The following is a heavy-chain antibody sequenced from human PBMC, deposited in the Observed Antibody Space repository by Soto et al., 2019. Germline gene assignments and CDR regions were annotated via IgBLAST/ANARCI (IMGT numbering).Heavy chain of an antibody. V-gene: IGHV4-59*01. Sequence: SETLSLTCAVSGDSISSYYCMWIRQPPGKGLESIGYLYYGRSTNYNPSLKSRVTLSVDTSTNQCSLTLSSMTAADTAVYYCARDVIAVAGIGHWFDPWGQGTLVTVSS. CDR2: LYYGRST. D-gene: IGHD6-19*01. J-gene: IGHJ5*02. CDR3: ARDVIAVAGIGHWFDP. CDR1: GDSISSYY.